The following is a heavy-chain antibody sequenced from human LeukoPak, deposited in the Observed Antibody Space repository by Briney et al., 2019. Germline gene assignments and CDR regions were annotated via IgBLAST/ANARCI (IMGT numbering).Heavy chain of an antibody. Sequence: SETLSLTCTVSGGSISSYYWSWIRQPPGKGLEWIGYIYYSGSTNYNPSLKSRVTISVDTSKNQFSLKLSSVTAADTAVYYCARGTGYSYGTFDYWGQGTLVTVSS. CDR3: ARGTGYSYGTFDY. V-gene: IGHV4-59*08. CDR2: IYYSGST. D-gene: IGHD5-18*01. J-gene: IGHJ4*02. CDR1: GGSISSYY.